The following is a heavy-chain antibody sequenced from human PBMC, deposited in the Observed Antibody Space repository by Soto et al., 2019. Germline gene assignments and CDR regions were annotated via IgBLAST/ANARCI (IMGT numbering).Heavy chain of an antibody. J-gene: IGHJ4*02. V-gene: IGHV3-23*01. CDR1: GLTCSNYA. D-gene: IGHD1-7*01. CDR2: MSGSSSTT. CDR3: AKNQARELPRVIDF. Sequence: EVRLLESGGGLVKPGGSLRLSCATSGLTCSNYAMSGVRQAPGGGLEWVSSMSGSSSTTYYADSVRGRFTISRNRSKNTLYLQMSSLRAEDTALYYCAKNQARELPRVIDFWGQGTLVTVSS.